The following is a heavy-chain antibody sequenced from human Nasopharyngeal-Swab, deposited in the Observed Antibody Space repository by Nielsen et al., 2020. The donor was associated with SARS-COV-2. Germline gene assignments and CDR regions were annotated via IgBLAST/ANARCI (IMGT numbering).Heavy chain of an antibody. CDR1: GFTFSSYG. V-gene: IGHV3-33*01. CDR2: IWYDGSNK. Sequence: GESLKISCAASGFTFSSYGMHWVRQAPGKGLEWVAVIWYDGSNKYYADSVKGRFTISRDNSKNSLYLQMNSLRAEDTAVYYCARLPSYTAMVTPDYWGQGTLVTVSS. CDR3: ARLPSYTAMVTPDY. D-gene: IGHD5-18*01. J-gene: IGHJ4*02.